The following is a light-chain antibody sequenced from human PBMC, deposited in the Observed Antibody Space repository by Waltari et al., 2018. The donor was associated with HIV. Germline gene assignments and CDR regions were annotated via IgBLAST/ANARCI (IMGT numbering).Light chain of an antibody. CDR2: EAS. Sequence: DIQMTQSPSTLSASVGDRVTITCRASQSIGTWLAWYQQKPGRAPKLLIYEASNLESGVPSRFSGSGSGTEFTLTISSLQPDDFATYFCQQFKTYWTFGQGTRVEIK. V-gene: IGKV1-5*03. CDR3: QQFKTYWT. CDR1: QSIGTW. J-gene: IGKJ1*01.